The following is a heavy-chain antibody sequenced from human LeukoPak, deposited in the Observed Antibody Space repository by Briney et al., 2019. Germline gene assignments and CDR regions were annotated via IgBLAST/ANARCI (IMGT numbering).Heavy chain of an antibody. Sequence: SETLSLTCTVSGGSISSYYWSWIRQPPGKGLEWIGYIYYSGSTNYNPSLKSRVTISVDTSKNQFSLKLSSVTAADTAVYYCARLDFSSGWYDVFDIGAKGTRATVS. D-gene: IGHD6-13*01. V-gene: IGHV4-59*08. CDR2: IYYSGST. J-gene: IGHJ3*02. CDR3: ARLDFSSGWYDVFDI. CDR1: GGSISSYY.